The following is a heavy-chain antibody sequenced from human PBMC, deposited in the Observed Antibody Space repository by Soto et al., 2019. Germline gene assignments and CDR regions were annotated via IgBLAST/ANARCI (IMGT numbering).Heavy chain of an antibody. CDR3: ASSGYCSSTSCPYYFDH. CDR2: IIPVFGTA. D-gene: IGHD2-2*03. J-gene: IGHJ4*02. V-gene: IGHV1-69*06. Sequence: QVQLVQSGAEVKKPGSSVKVSCKASGGTFSSYAISWVRQAPGQGLEWMGGIIPVFGTANYAQKFQGRVTITADKSTRTAYMELSSLRSEDTAVYYCASSGYCSSTSCPYYFDHWGQGTLFTVSS. CDR1: GGTFSSYA.